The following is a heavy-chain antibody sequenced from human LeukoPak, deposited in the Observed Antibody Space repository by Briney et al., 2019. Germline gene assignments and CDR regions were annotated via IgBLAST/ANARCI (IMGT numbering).Heavy chain of an antibody. V-gene: IGHV3-21*01. CDR1: GFTFSSYS. Sequence: GGSLRLSCAASGFTFSSYSMNWVRQAPGKGLEWVSSISSSSSYIYYADSVKGRFTISRDNAKNSLYLQMNSLRAEDTAVYYCARTDYDFWSGYPTDFDYWGQGTLVTVSS. CDR3: ARTDYDFWSGYPTDFDY. D-gene: IGHD3-3*01. CDR2: ISSSSSYI. J-gene: IGHJ4*02.